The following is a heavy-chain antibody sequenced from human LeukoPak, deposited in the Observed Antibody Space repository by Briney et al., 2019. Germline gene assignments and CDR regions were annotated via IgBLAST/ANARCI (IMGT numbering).Heavy chain of an antibody. V-gene: IGHV1-2*06. D-gene: IGHD5-18*01. CDR2: INPNSDGT. CDR1: GYTFTGYY. J-gene: IGHJ3*02. Sequence: ASVKVSFKASGYTFTGYYMHWVRQAPGQGLEWVGRINPNSDGTNYAQKFQGRVTMTRDTSISTAYMELSRLRSDDTAVYYCAREVSWDTAMATGAFDIGGQGTMVTVSS. CDR3: AREVSWDTAMATGAFDI.